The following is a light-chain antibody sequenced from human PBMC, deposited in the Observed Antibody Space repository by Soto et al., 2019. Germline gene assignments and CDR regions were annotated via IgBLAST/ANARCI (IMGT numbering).Light chain of an antibody. CDR3: QQYDRFPIT. V-gene: IGKV1-5*03. Sequence: DIQMTQSPSTLSASIGDSVTITCRASQSIRTWLAWHQQKPGKAPNLLIYRASSLGSGVSSRFSGSGSGTEVTLTISSLQPGDVAIYYCQQYDRFPITFGQGTRLEIK. J-gene: IGKJ5*01. CDR2: RAS. CDR1: QSIRTW.